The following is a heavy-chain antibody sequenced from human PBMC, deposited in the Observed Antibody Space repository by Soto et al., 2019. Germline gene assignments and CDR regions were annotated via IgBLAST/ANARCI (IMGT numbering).Heavy chain of an antibody. CDR1: GGSFSGNY. CDR2: FSDSGST. Sequence: SETLSLTCAVYGGSFSGNYWSWVRQPPGKGLEWIGEFSDSGSTNYNPSLKSRVTISEDMSKSQFSLKLSSVTAADTAVYYCARGNFYYGMDVWGQGTTVTVSS. CDR3: ARGNFYYGMDV. J-gene: IGHJ6*02. V-gene: IGHV4-34*01.